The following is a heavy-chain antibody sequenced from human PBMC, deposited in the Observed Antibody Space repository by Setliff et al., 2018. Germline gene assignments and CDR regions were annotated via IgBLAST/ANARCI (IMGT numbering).Heavy chain of an antibody. V-gene: IGHV4-38-2*02. CDR1: GASISTTYY. D-gene: IGHD3-3*01. CDR2: INHRGST. J-gene: IGHJ6*03. CDR3: ARMSGFQYVDV. Sequence: SETLSLTCSVSGASISTTYYWTWIRQPPGKGLEWIGEINHRGSTNYNPSLRSRVTISLDTSNNQFSLSLSSVTAADSAIYYCARMSGFQYVDVWGKGTTVTVSS.